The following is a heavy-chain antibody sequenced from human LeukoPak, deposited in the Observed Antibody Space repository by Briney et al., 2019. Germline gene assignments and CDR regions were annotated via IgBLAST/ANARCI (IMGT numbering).Heavy chain of an antibody. J-gene: IGHJ4*02. Sequence: GGSLGLPCEASGSTFDDYGMSWFRQAPGKGLGWAFGINWNGGSTGYADSVKGRFTISRDNAKNSLYLQMNSLRAEDTALYYCARAASAVAGTGDFDYWGQGTLVTVSS. CDR3: ARAASAVAGTGDFDY. CDR2: INWNGGST. V-gene: IGHV3-20*04. D-gene: IGHD6-19*01. CDR1: GSTFDDYG.